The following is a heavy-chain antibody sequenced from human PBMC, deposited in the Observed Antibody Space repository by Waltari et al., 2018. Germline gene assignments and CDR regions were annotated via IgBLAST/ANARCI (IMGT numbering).Heavy chain of an antibody. CDR3: VRGEYGGNSGKVDL. J-gene: IGHJ5*02. CDR1: GYSITTNDY. CDR2: IFHDGSD. V-gene: IGHV4-38-2*01. D-gene: IGHD3-16*01. Sequence: QGQLRESGPGLVKPSETLSLTCSVSGYSITTNDYCGWIRLSPGKGLEWIWIIFHDGSDYYNPSLNSRLIISVDTSNNQFSLKLRSVTPGDTAVYYCVRGEYGGNSGKVDLWGPGTLVTVSS.